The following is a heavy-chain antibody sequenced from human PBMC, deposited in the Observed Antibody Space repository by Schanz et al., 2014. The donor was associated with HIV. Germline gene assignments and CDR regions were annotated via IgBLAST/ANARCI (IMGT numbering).Heavy chain of an antibody. Sequence: EVQLLESGGGLVQAGGSLRLSCAASGFTFKSYAMSWVRQAPGKGLEWVSSISESGSRSYYADSVNGRFTISRDNSKNTLYLQMTTLRTEDTAVYYCAKPEYDSSGNSQSHFDYWGQGTLVTVSS. J-gene: IGHJ4*02. CDR2: ISESGSRS. CDR3: AKPEYDSSGNSQSHFDY. D-gene: IGHD3-22*01. V-gene: IGHV3-23*01. CDR1: GFTFKSYA.